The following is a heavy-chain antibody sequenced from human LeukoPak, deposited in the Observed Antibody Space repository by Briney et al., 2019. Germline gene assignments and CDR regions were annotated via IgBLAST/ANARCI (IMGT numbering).Heavy chain of an antibody. CDR3: ASLNYYDSSGYDRLVHFQH. J-gene: IGHJ1*01. CDR2: INPNSGGT. CDR1: GYTFTGYY. Sequence: ASVKVSCKASGYTFTGYYMYWVRQAPGQGLEWLGWINPNSGGTNYAQQFQGRVTMTRDTSISTASMELSRLRSDDTAVYYCASLNYYDSSGYDRLVHFQHWGQGTLVTVSS. V-gene: IGHV1-2*02. D-gene: IGHD3-22*01.